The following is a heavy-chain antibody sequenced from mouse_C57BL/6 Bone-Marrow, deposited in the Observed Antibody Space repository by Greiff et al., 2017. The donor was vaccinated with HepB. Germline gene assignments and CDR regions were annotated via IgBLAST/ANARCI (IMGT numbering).Heavy chain of an antibody. CDR1: GFTFSDYY. J-gene: IGHJ2*01. CDR2: INYDGSST. Sequence: VKLMVSEGGLVQPGSSMKLSCTASGFTFSDYYMAWVRQVPEKGLEWVANINYDGSSTYYLNSLKSRFSISRDNAKTIIYLQMSSLKSEDTATYDCARERGHYVDYWGQGTTLTGTS. CDR3: ARERGHYVDY. V-gene: IGHV5-16*01.